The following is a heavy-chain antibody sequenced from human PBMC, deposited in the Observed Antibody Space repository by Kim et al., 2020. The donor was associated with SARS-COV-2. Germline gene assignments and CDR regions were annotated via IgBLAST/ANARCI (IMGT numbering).Heavy chain of an antibody. Sequence: YYADSVKGRFTISRDDSKNTLYLQMNSLRAEDTAVYYCAKLSSSGWYEYWGQGTLVTVSS. V-gene: IGHV3-23*03. J-gene: IGHJ4*02. CDR3: AKLSSSGWYEY. D-gene: IGHD6-19*01.